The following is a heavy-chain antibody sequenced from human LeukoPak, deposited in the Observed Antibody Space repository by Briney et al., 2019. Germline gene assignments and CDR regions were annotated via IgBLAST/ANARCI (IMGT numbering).Heavy chain of an antibody. Sequence: GGSLRLSCAASGFTFSSYGMHWVRQAPGKGLEWVAVISYDGSDKYYANSVKGRFTISRDNSKNTLYLQMNSLRADDTAVYYCAKDQVEFGELFRSYGMDVWGQGTTVTVSS. CDR2: ISYDGSDK. V-gene: IGHV3-30*18. CDR1: GFTFSSYG. J-gene: IGHJ6*02. D-gene: IGHD3-10*01. CDR3: AKDQVEFGELFRSYGMDV.